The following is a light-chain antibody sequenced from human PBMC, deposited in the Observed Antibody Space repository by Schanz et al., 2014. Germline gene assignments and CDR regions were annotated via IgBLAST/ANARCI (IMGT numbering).Light chain of an antibody. Sequence: EIVMTQSPGSLSLSPGESATLSCRASHSVTDNFLAWYQHKPGQAPRLLIYGASIRATDIPDRFSGSASGTDFTLTISRLEPEDFAVYYCQQRSNWPLTFGGGTKVEIK. CDR1: HSVTDNF. CDR3: QQRSNWPLT. J-gene: IGKJ4*01. CDR2: GAS. V-gene: IGKV3D-20*02.